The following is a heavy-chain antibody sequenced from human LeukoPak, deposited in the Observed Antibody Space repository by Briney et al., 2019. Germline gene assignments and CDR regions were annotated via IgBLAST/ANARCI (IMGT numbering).Heavy chain of an antibody. CDR2: ISMMGTYT. V-gene: IGHV3-21*06. CDR1: GFTFNNYN. J-gene: IGHJ6*02. CDR3: ARPLGPSYYGMDV. Sequence: GGSLRLSCTASGFTFNNYNMNWVRQAPGKGLERVSSISMMGTYTYVADSVKGRFTISRDNARNSLFLQMDSLGADDTAVYYCARPLGPSYYGMDVWGQGTTVTVSS. D-gene: IGHD7-27*01.